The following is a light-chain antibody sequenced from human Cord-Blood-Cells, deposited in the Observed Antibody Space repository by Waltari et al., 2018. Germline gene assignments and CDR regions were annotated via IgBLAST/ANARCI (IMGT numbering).Light chain of an antibody. Sequence: DIQMTQSPSTMSASVGDRVTITCRASQSISSWLAWYPQKPGKAPKLLIYKASSLERGVPSRFSGSGSGTEFTLTISSLQPDDFATYYCQQYNSYSWTFGQGTKAEIK. CDR1: QSISSW. J-gene: IGKJ1*01. V-gene: IGKV1-5*03. CDR3: QQYNSYSWT. CDR2: KAS.